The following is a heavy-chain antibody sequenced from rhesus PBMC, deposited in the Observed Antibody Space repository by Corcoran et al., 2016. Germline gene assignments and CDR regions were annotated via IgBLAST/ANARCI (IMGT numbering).Heavy chain of an antibody. Sequence: EVQLVQSGAEVKKPGASVKISCKASGYTFTDYYLHWVRQAPGKGLEWVRHIDPEEGETLHAQKFQDRVTITADTSTDTAYMDLSSLTSEDTAVYYCATLTYDNGYFDLWGPGTPITISS. V-gene: IGHV1-111*02. D-gene: IGHD3-40*01. CDR2: IDPEEGET. CDR1: GYTFTDYY. J-gene: IGHJ2*01. CDR3: ATLTYDNGYFDL.